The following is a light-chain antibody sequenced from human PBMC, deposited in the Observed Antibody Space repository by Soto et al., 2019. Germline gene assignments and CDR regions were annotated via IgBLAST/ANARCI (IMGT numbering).Light chain of an antibody. V-gene: IGKV1-9*01. CDR3: QQLNSYPLT. Sequence: DIQLTQSPSFLSASVGDRVTITCRASQGISSYLAWYQQKPGTAPNLLISAASTLQSGVPSRFSGSGSGTEFTLTISSLQPEDFVTYYCQQLNSYPLTFGGGTKVEIK. CDR1: QGISSY. J-gene: IGKJ4*01. CDR2: AAS.